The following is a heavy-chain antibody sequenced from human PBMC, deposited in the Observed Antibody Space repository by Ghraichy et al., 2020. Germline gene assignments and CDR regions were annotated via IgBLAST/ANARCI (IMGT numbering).Heavy chain of an antibody. V-gene: IGHV4-39*01. CDR3: SRQSLSMIRGLNWFDP. CDR1: GDSVRSSSYY. D-gene: IGHD3-10*01. Sequence: SETLSLTCTVSGDSVRSSSYYWGWIRQPPGKGLEWIGSIYYSGDTYYNPSLKSRVTISVDTSKNPTSRNQFSLKLTSVTAAETAVYFCSRQSLSMIRGLNWFDPWGRGTLVTVSS. J-gene: IGHJ5*02. CDR2: IYYSGDT.